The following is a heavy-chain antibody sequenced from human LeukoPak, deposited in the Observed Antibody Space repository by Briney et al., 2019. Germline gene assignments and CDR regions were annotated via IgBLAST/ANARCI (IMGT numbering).Heavy chain of an antibody. J-gene: IGHJ6*03. Sequence: AGSLRLSCPASGFTFSNAWMSWVRQAPGKGLEWVGRIKRKTDGGTTDYVAPVKGRFTISRDDSKDTLYLQMNSLKTEDTAVYYCSTKTVVRGVITYYYYYMDVWGKGTTVTVSS. V-gene: IGHV3-15*01. CDR1: GFTFSNAW. CDR2: IKRKTDGGTT. CDR3: STKTVVRGVITYYYYYMDV. D-gene: IGHD3-10*01.